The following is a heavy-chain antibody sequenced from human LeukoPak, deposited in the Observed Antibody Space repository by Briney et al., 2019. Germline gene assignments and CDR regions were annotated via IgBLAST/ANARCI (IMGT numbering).Heavy chain of an antibody. CDR3: ARYWNWNYNY. D-gene: IGHD1-7*01. Sequence: PSETLSLTCAVYGGSFSGYHWSWIRQPPGKGLEWIGEINHSGSTNYNPSLKSRVTISVDTSKNQFSLKLSSVTAADTAVYYCARYWNWNYNYWGQGTLVTVSS. CDR1: GGSFSGYH. CDR2: INHSGST. V-gene: IGHV4-34*01. J-gene: IGHJ4*02.